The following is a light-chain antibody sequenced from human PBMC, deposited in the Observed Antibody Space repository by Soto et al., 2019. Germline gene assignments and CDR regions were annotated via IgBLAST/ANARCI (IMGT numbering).Light chain of an antibody. Sequence: VLTQPPSVSVAPGKTARITCGGNNIGSKSVHWYQQKPGQAPVLVIYYDSDRPSGIPERFSGSNSGNTATLTISRVEAGDEADYYCQVWDSSSDHGVFGGGTKLTVL. V-gene: IGLV3-21*04. CDR2: YDS. CDR1: NIGSKS. J-gene: IGLJ3*02. CDR3: QVWDSSSDHGV.